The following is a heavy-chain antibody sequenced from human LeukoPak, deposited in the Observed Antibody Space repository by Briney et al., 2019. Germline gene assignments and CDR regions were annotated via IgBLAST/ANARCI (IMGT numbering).Heavy chain of an antibody. J-gene: IGHJ6*02. CDR1: GIIITSYW. Sequence: PGGSLRLSCAASGIIITSYWMSWVRQAPGKGLEWVAIIKPDGSDKYYVDSVEGRFTISRDNAKNSLYLQMNSLRAEDTAVYYCAKDTVFGVIIGPRMDVWGQGTTVTVSS. V-gene: IGHV3-7*04. CDR2: IKPDGSDK. D-gene: IGHD3-3*01. CDR3: AKDTVFGVIIGPRMDV.